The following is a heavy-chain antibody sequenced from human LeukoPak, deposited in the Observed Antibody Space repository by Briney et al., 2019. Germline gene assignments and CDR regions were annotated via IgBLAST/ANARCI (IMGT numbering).Heavy chain of an antibody. CDR3: AKFSGTIETIDY. V-gene: IGHV3-30*02. CDR2: IRYDGSNK. Sequence: GGSLRLSCAASGFPFSSYAMHWVRQAPGKGLEWVAFIRYDGSNKYYADSVKGRFTISRDNSKNTLYLQMNSLRAEDTAVYCCAKFSGTIETIDYWGQGTLVTVSS. CDR1: GFPFSSYA. J-gene: IGHJ4*02. D-gene: IGHD1-1*01.